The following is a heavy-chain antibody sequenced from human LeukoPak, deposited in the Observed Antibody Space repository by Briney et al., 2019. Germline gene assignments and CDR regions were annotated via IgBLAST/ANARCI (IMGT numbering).Heavy chain of an antibody. CDR2: IYYSGNT. J-gene: IGHJ5*02. D-gene: IGHD1-7*01. CDR3: ARWNYATHPPGFDP. V-gene: IGHV4-31*03. Sequence: SQTLSLTCTVSGGSISGGTYYWSWVRQHPAKGLEWIGYIYYSGNTYYHPSLKSRLIISVDTSKNQFSLNLDSVTAPDTAIYYCARWNYATHPPGFDPWGQGTLVTVSS. CDR1: GGSISGGTYY.